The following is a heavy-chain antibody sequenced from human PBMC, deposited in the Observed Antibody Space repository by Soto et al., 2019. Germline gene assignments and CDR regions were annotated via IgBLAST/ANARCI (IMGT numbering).Heavy chain of an antibody. J-gene: IGHJ6*02. CDR2: ISYDGSNK. Sequence: QVQLVESGGGVVQPGRSLRLSCAASGFTFISYAMHWVRQAPGKGLEWVAVISYDGSNKYYADSVKGRFTISRDNSKNTLYLQMNSLRAEDTAVYYCARDWRIAAGHMGYYYYGMDVWGQGTTVTVSS. CDR1: GFTFISYA. V-gene: IGHV3-30-3*01. D-gene: IGHD6-13*01. CDR3: ARDWRIAAGHMGYYYYGMDV.